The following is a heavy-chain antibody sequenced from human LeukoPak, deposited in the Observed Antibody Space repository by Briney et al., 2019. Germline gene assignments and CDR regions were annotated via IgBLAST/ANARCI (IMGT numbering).Heavy chain of an antibody. J-gene: IGHJ4*02. CDR3: AKDRAWEVRGFGDYDY. CDR2: IRYDRSNE. CDR1: RFTFRSYG. Sequence: TGGSLRLSCAASRFTFRSYGMHWVRQVPGKGLEWVAFIRYDRSNEFYADSVQGRFIISRDNSKNTLYLQMNSLRPDDTAVYYCAKDRAWEVRGFGDYDYWGQGTLVTVSS. V-gene: IGHV3-30*02. D-gene: IGHD3-10*01.